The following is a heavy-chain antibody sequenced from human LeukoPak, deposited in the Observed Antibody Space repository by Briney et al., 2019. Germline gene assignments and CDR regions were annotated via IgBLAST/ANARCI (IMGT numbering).Heavy chain of an antibody. J-gene: IGHJ4*02. Sequence: GGSLRLSCAVSGFTFSNFWMSWVRQAPGRGLEWVANIHPEGNEKYHVESVKGRFTISRDSTKNLLFLQMNGLRVEDTAVYYCARGDDFSGDHWGQGTLVTVSS. D-gene: IGHD1-1*01. CDR1: GFTFSNFW. CDR2: IHPEGNEK. V-gene: IGHV3-7*04. CDR3: ARGDDFSGDH.